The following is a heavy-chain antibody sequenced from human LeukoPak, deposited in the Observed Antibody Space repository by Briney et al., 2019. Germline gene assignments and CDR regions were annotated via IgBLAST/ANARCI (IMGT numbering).Heavy chain of an antibody. CDR2: ISYDGSNK. CDR1: GFTFSSYG. V-gene: IGHV3-30*18. CDR3: AKGHYGSGSYYYIDY. J-gene: IGHJ4*02. Sequence: GRSLRLSCTASGFTFSSYGMHWVRQAPGKGLEWVAVISYDGSNKYYADSVKGRFTISRDNSKNTLYLQMNSPRAEDTAVYNCAKGHYGSGSYYYIDYWGQGTLVTVSS. D-gene: IGHD3-10*01.